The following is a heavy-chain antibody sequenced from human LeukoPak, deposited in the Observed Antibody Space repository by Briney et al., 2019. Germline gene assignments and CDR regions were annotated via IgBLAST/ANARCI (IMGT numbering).Heavy chain of an antibody. CDR2: INPNSGGT. D-gene: IGHD3-10*01. CDR1: GYTFTGHY. V-gene: IGHV1-2*02. J-gene: IGHJ4*02. CDR3: ARDRRKVSYYGSGTFKFGENFFDS. Sequence: EASVKVSCKASGYTFTGHYIHWVRQAPGQGLEWMGWINPNSGGTNYAQKFQGRVTMTRDTSISTAYMELSRLRSDDTAVYYCARDRRKVSYYGSGTFKFGENFFDSWGQGTLVTVSS.